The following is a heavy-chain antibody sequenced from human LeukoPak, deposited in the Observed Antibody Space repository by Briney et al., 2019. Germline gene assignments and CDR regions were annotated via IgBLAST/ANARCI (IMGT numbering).Heavy chain of an antibody. J-gene: IGHJ4*02. CDR2: ISSSGSTI. D-gene: IGHD5-24*01. CDR1: GFTFCDYY. CDR3: AREPPILRWLQQLDY. Sequence: GGSLRLSCAASGFTFCDYYMGWIRRAPGKGLEWVSYISSSGSTIYYADSVKGRFTISRDNAKNSLYLQMNSLRAEDTAVYYCAREPPILRWLQQLDYWGQGTLVTVSS. V-gene: IGHV3-11*04.